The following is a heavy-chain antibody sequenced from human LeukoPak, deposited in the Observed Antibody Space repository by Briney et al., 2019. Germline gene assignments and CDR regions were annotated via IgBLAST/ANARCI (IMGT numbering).Heavy chain of an antibody. CDR1: GYTFTSYD. V-gene: IGHV1-2*02. Sequence: GASVKVSCKASGYTFTSYDINWVRQAPGQGLGWMGWINPNSGGTNYAQKFQGRVTMTRDTSISTAYMELSRLRSDDTAVYYCARAWGSSSCDYWGQGTLVTVSS. CDR2: INPNSGGT. D-gene: IGHD6-13*01. CDR3: ARAWGSSSCDY. J-gene: IGHJ4*02.